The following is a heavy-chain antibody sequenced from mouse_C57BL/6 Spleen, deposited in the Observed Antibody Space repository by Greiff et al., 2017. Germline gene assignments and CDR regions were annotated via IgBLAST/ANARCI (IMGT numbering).Heavy chain of an antibody. J-gene: IGHJ4*01. Sequence: VQLQQPGAELVMPGASVKLSCKASGYTFTSYWMHWVKQRPGQGLEWIGEIDPSDSYTNYTQKFKGKSTMTVDKSSSTAYMQLSSLTSEDSAVYYCARGKLWRYRDYYYAMDYWGQGTSVTVSS. D-gene: IGHD3-3*01. V-gene: IGHV1-69*01. CDR2: IDPSDSYT. CDR1: GYTFTSYW. CDR3: ARGKLWRYRDYYYAMDY.